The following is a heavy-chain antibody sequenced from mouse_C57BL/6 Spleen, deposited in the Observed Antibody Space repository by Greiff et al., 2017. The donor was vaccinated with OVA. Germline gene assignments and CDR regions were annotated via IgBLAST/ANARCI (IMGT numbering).Heavy chain of an antibody. J-gene: IGHJ2*01. Sequence: QVQLQQSGPELVKPGASVKISCKASGYAFSSSWMNWVKQRPGKGLEWIGRIYPGDGDTNYNGKFKGKATLTADKSSSTAYMQLSSLTSEDSAVYVCARWDGNYFYFDYWGQGTTLTVSS. D-gene: IGHD2-1*01. CDR2: IYPGDGDT. CDR1: GYAFSSSW. V-gene: IGHV1-82*01. CDR3: ARWDGNYFYFDY.